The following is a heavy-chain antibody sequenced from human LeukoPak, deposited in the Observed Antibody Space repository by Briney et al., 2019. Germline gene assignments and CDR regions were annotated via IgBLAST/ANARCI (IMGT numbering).Heavy chain of an antibody. V-gene: IGHV4-59*01. J-gene: IGHJ4*02. CDR3: ARDGRAGSLFAY. CDR1: SGSISGYY. D-gene: IGHD6-19*01. Sequence: NPSETLSLTCTVSSGSISGYYWSWIRQPPGKGLEWVGYISYSGSTNYNPSLKSRVTISVDTSKNQFSLKLSSVTAADTAIYYCARDGRAGSLFAYWGQGTLVTVSS. CDR2: ISYSGST.